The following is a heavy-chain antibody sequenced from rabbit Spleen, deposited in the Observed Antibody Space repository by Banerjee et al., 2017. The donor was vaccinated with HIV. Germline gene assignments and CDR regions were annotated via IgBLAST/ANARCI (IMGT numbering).Heavy chain of an antibody. D-gene: IGHD4-2*01. V-gene: IGHV1S40*01. J-gene: IGHJ4*01. CDR3: ARDAGTYDYIDVYFNL. CDR1: GLSFSSRYW. CDR2: INASTGKP. Sequence: QSLEESGGDLVKPGASLTLTCTASGLSFSSRYWISWVRQAPGKGLEWIACINASTGKPVYATWASGRFTISRTSSTTVTLQMTSLTVADTATYFCARDAGTYDYIDVYFNLWGPGTLVTVS.